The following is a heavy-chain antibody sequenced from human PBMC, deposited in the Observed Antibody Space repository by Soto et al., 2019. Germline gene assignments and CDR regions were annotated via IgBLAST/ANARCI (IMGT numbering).Heavy chain of an antibody. CDR1: GYSFTSYW. V-gene: IGHV5-10-1*01. J-gene: IGHJ3*02. Sequence: GESLKISCKGSGYSFTSYWISWVRQMPGKGLEWMGRIDPSDSYTNYSPSFQGHVTISADKSISTAYLQWSSLKASDTAMYYFARANEDQWLVSTLNAFDICGQGTMVTVSS. CDR2: IDPSDSYT. D-gene: IGHD6-19*01. CDR3: ARANEDQWLVSTLNAFDI.